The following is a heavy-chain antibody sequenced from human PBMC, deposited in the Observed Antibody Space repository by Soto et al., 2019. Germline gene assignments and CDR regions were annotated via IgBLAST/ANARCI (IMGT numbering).Heavy chain of an antibody. J-gene: IGHJ5*02. V-gene: IGHV3-23*01. CDR3: AIGLRYAPLDP. Sequence: VGSLRLSCASSVFTFSSYAMSCVRQSPGKGLEWVSGISGSGDSTYYADSVKGRFTISRDNSKNTLYLQMNSLRAEDTAVYYCAIGLRYAPLDPGGQGTRVTV. D-gene: IGHD3-9*01. CDR2: ISGSGDST. CDR1: VFTFSSYA.